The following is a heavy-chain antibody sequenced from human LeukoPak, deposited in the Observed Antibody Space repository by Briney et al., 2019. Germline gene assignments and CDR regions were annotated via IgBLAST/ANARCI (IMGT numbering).Heavy chain of an antibody. V-gene: IGHV3-74*01. CDR1: GFTFSSYW. CDR2: INSDGSST. J-gene: IGHJ4*02. CDR3: ARDQVGVGPTVDY. Sequence: PGGSLRLSCAASGFTFSSYWMLWVRQAPGKGLVWVSRINSDGSSTTYADPVKGRFTISRDNAKNTLYLQMNSLRAEDTAVYYCARDQVGVGPTVDYWGQGTLVTVSP. D-gene: IGHD1-26*01.